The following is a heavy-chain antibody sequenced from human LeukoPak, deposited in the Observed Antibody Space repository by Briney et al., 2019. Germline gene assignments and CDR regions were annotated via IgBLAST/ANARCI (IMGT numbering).Heavy chain of an antibody. CDR1: GGSISSSDYS. J-gene: IGHJ2*01. Sequence: PSETLSLTCTVSGGSISSSDYSWGWIRQPPGKGLEWIGTVFYSGSTYYNPSLKSRVTISIDTSKNQFSLKLSSVTAADTSIYYCARHRRTYSWYFDLWGRGTLVTVSS. V-gene: IGHV4-39*01. CDR2: VFYSGST. D-gene: IGHD2-21*01. CDR3: ARHRRTYSWYFDL.